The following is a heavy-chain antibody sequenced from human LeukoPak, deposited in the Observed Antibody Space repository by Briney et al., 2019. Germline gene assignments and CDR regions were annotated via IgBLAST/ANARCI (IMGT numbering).Heavy chain of an antibody. V-gene: IGHV3-64*01. CDR1: GFTFSSYA. CDR3: ERRGAFDI. J-gene: IGHJ3*02. CDR2: ISSNGGST. Sequence: GGSLRLSCAASGFTFSSYAMHWVRQAPGKGLEYVSAISSNGGSTYYANSVKGRFTISRDNSKNTLYLQMGSLRAEDMAVYYCERRGAFDIWGQGTMLTVSS.